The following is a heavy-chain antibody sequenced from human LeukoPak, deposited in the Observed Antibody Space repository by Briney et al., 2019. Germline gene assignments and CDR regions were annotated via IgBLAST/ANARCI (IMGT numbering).Heavy chain of an antibody. V-gene: IGHV3-30*18. CDR3: AKPSSTFDWLLWLDY. J-gene: IGHJ4*02. D-gene: IGHD3-9*01. CDR2: ISYDGSNK. Sequence: GRSLRVSCAASGFTFSSYGMHWVRQAPGKGLEWVSVISYDGSNKYYADSAKGRFTISRDNSKNTLYLQMNSLRAEDTAVYYCAKPSSTFDWLLWLDYWGQGTLVTVSS. CDR1: GFTFSSYG.